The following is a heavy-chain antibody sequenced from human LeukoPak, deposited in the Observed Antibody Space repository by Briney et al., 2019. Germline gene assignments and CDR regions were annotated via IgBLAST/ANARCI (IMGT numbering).Heavy chain of an antibody. CDR3: ARGGNYYDSSGYFDAFDI. CDR2: IYHSGST. D-gene: IGHD3-22*01. Sequence: PSETLSLTCAGSGGSISSSNWWSWVRQPPGKGLEWIGEIYHSGSTNYNPSLKSRVTISVDKSKNQFSLKLSSVTAADTAVYYCARGGNYYDSSGYFDAFDIWGQGTMVTVSS. J-gene: IGHJ3*02. CDR1: GGSISSSNW. V-gene: IGHV4-4*02.